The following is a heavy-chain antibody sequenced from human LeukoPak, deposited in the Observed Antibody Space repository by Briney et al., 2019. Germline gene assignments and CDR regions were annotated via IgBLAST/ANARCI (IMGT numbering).Heavy chain of an antibody. CDR3: TTVRGMITFGGFIPYYFDY. D-gene: IGHD3-16*02. CDR1: GYTLTELS. J-gene: IGHJ4*02. CDR2: FDPEDGET. V-gene: IGHV1-24*01. Sequence: ASVKVSCKVSGYTLTELSMHWVRQAPGKGLEWMGGFDPEDGETIYAQKFQGRVTMTEDTSTDTAYMELSSLRSEDTAVYYCTTVRGMITFGGFIPYYFDYWGQGTLVTVSS.